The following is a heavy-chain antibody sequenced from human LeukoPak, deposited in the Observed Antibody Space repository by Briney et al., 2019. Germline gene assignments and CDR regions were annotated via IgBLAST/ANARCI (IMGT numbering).Heavy chain of an antibody. J-gene: IGHJ4*02. D-gene: IGHD6-13*01. CDR2: ISSSGSTI. V-gene: IGHV3-11*01. CDR3: AKGPLTPGIAAAGYYFDY. Sequence: GGSLRLSCAASGFTFSDYYMSWIRQAPGKGLEWVSYISSSGSTIYYADSVKGRFTISRDNAKNSLYLQMNSLRAEDTAVYYCAKGPLTPGIAAAGYYFDYWGQGTLVTVSS. CDR1: GFTFSDYY.